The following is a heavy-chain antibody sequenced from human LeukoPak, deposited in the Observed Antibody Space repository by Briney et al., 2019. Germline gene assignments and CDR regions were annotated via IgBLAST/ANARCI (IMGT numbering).Heavy chain of an antibody. V-gene: IGHV3-23*01. J-gene: IGHJ4*02. D-gene: IGHD7-27*01. CDR3: AKDGGLWVSAHWGDS. CDR1: GFTFSSYA. CDR2: ITTSDGNT. Sequence: GGSLRLSCAASGFTFSSYAMSWVHQAPGKGLEWVSTITTSDGNTYYADSVKGRFTVSRDNSKNTLFLQMNSLRAEDTAVYYCAKDGGLWVSAHWGDSWGRGTLVTVSS.